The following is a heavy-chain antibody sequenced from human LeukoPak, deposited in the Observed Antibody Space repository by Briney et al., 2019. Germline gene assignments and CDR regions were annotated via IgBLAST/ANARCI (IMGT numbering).Heavy chain of an antibody. CDR2: LYSGGST. Sequence: PGGSLRLSCAASGLSVSSKYMNWVRQAPGKGLEWVSLLYSGGSTYYADSVKGRFTISRDSSKSTVYLQMNSLRAEDTAVYYCAARDCSTTSCYGGLFDYWGQGTLVTVSS. D-gene: IGHD2-2*01. J-gene: IGHJ4*02. V-gene: IGHV3-53*01. CDR3: AARDCSTTSCYGGLFDY. CDR1: GLSVSSKY.